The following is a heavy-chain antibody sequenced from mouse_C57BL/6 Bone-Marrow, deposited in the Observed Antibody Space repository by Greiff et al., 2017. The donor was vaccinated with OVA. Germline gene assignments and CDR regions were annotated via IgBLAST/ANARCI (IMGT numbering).Heavy chain of an antibody. CDR1: GYTFTDYN. CDR2: INPINGGT. V-gene: IGHV1-18*01. CDR3: DYRVWGFDD. Sequence: VQLQQSGPELVKPGASVKIPCKASGYTFTDYNMDWVKQSHGKSLEWIGDINPINGGTIYNQKFKGKATLTVDKSSSTACRELRSLTSEDTAVYYWDYRVWGFDDWGQGTTLTVSS. J-gene: IGHJ2*01. D-gene: IGHD2-14*01.